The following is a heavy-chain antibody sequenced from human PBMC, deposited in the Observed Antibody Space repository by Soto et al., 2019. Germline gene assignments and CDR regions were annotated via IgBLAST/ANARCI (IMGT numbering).Heavy chain of an antibody. CDR1: GGTFSSYA. Sequence: SVKVSCKASGGTFSSYAISWVRQATGQGLEWMGGIIPIFGTANYAQKFQGRVTITADKSTSTAYMELSSLRSEDTAVYYCARVVRDTIFGVVIRAFDIWGQGTMVTVSS. V-gene: IGHV1-69*06. D-gene: IGHD3-3*01. CDR2: IIPIFGTA. J-gene: IGHJ3*02. CDR3: ARVVRDTIFGVVIRAFDI.